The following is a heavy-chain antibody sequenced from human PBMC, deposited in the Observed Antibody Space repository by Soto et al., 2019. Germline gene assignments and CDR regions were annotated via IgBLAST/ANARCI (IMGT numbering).Heavy chain of an antibody. CDR2: ISYDGSNK. CDR3: ARENLGYFDY. CDR1: GFTFSSYA. V-gene: IGHV3-30-3*01. J-gene: IGHJ4*02. Sequence: GGSLRLSCAASGFTFSSYAMHWVRQAPGKGLEWVAVISYDGSNKYYADSVKGRFTISRDNSKNTLYLQMNSLRAEDTAVYYCARENLGYFDYWGQGTLVTVSS. D-gene: IGHD7-27*01.